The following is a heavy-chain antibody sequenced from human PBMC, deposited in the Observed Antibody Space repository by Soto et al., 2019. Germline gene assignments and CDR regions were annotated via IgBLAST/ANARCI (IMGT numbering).Heavy chain of an antibody. D-gene: IGHD3-3*01. Sequence: GGSLRLSCAASGFSVSNNYMNWVRQAPGKGLEWVSLIYSGGTTHYADSVKGRFTISRDNSKNTLYFQMNSLRAEDTAVYYCGRGLFFGGGYYAQYYSGRGVGGKGPTVPVPS. CDR3: GRGLFFGGGYYAQYYSGRGV. CDR2: IYSGGTT. CDR1: GFSVSNNY. V-gene: IGHV3-53*01. J-gene: IGHJ6*04.